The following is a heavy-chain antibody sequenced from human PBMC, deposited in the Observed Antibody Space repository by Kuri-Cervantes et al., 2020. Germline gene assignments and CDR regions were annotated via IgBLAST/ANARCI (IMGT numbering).Heavy chain of an antibody. CDR3: ARGVVGLRNWFDP. D-gene: IGHD4-17*01. V-gene: IGHV3-66*02. CDR1: GFTFSTYG. J-gene: IGHJ5*02. Sequence: GESLKISCAASGFTFSTYGMHWVRQAPGKGLGWVSVIYSGGSTYYADSVKGRFTISRDNSKNTLYLQMNSLRAEDTAVYYCARGVVGLRNWFDPWGQGTLVTVSS. CDR2: IYSGGST.